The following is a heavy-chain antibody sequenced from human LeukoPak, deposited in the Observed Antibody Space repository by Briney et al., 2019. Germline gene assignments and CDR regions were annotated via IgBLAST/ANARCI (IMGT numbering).Heavy chain of an antibody. V-gene: IGHV1-69*13. CDR3: ARSMMEWLLKGWFDP. CDR1: GGTFISYA. CDR2: IIPIFGTA. J-gene: IGHJ5*02. D-gene: IGHD3-3*01. Sequence: GASVKVSCKASGGTFISYAISWVRQAPGQGLEWMGGIIPIFGTANYAQKFQGRVTITADESTSTAYMELSSLRSEDTAVYYRARSMMEWLLKGWFDPWGQGTLVTVSS.